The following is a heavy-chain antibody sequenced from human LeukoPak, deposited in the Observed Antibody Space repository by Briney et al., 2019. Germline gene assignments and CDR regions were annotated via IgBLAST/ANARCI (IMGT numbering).Heavy chain of an antibody. V-gene: IGHV3-30*03. CDR3: ARYYGSGRVYYGLDV. CDR2: IPYDGSNK. Sequence: GGSLRLSCEASGFTFSTYGMHWVRQAPGKGLEWITLIPYDGSNKYYADSVKGRFTISRDNSKNTLYLQMNSLRAEDTAVYYCARYYGSGRVYYGLDVWGQGTTVTVFS. J-gene: IGHJ6*02. CDR1: GFTFSTYG. D-gene: IGHD3-10*01.